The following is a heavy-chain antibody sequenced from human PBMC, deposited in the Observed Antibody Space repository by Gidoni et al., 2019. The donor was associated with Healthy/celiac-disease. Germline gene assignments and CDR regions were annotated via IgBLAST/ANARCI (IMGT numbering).Heavy chain of an antibody. V-gene: IGHV3-21*01. J-gene: IGHJ6*02. CDR2: ISSSSSYI. Sequence: EVQLVESGGGMVKHGGSLRLSCAASGFTFSSYSMNWVRQAPGKGLEWVSSISSSSSYIYYADSVKGRFTISRDNANNSLYLQMNSLSAEDTAVYYCARGGHIVVVPAAIHYYGMDVWGQGTTVTVSS. CDR3: ARGGHIVVVPAAIHYYGMDV. CDR1: GFTFSSYS. D-gene: IGHD2-2*01.